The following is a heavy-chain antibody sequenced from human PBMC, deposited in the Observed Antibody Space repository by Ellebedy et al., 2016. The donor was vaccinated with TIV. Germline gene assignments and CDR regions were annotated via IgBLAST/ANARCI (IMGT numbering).Heavy chain of an antibody. V-gene: IGHV3-30*18. CDR2: ISYDGSNK. CDR1: GFTFSSYG. Sequence: PGGSLRLSCAASGFTFSSYGMHWVRQAPGKGLEWVAVISYDGSNKYYADSVKGRFTISRDNSKNTLYLQMNSLRAEDAAVYYCAKGRPGVGTTGGAGGNWGQGTLVTVSS. CDR3: AKGRPGVGTTGGAGGN. D-gene: IGHD1-7*01. J-gene: IGHJ4*02.